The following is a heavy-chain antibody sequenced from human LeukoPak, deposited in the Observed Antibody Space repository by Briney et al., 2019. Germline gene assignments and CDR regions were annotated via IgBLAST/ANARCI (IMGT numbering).Heavy chain of an antibody. Sequence: GGSLRLSCPASAFTLSSKYMSWVSQAPGKGLEWVSGIYSGGSTSYADSVKGRFTISRDISKNTLYLQMNSLRAEDTAVYYCALDRYGYNPFDYWGQGTLVTVSS. CDR3: ALDRYGYNPFDY. D-gene: IGHD5-24*01. V-gene: IGHV3-53*01. J-gene: IGHJ4*02. CDR2: IYSGGST. CDR1: AFTLSSKY.